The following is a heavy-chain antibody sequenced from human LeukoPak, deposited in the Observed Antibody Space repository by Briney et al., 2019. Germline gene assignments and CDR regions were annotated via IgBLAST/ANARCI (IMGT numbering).Heavy chain of an antibody. D-gene: IGHD2-2*01. CDR3: ARADYCSSTSCPPSVTTANWFDP. Sequence: PSETLSLTCTVSGGSISSGSYYWSWIRQPAGKGLEWIGRIYTSGSTNYNPSLKSRVTISVDTSKNQFSLKLSSVTAADTAVYYCARADYCSSTSCPPSVTTANWFDPWGQGTLVTVSS. J-gene: IGHJ5*02. CDR2: IYTSGST. CDR1: GGSISSGSYY. V-gene: IGHV4-61*02.